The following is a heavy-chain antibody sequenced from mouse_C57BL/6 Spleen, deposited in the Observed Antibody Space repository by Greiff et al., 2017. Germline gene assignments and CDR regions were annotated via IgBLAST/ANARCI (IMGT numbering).Heavy chain of an antibody. D-gene: IGHD1-1*01. CDR3: AVITTVVN. V-gene: IGHV1-69*01. Sequence: QVQLQQPGAELVMPGASVKLSCKASGYTFTSYWMHWVKQRPGQGLEWIGEIDPSDSYTNYNQKFKGKSTLTVDKSSSTAYMQLSSLTSEDSAVYYCAVITTVVNWGQGTTLTVSS. J-gene: IGHJ2*01. CDR1: GYTFTSYW. CDR2: IDPSDSYT.